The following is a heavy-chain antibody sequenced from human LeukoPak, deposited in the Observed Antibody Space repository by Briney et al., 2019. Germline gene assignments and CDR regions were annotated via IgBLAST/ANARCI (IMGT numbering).Heavy chain of an antibody. V-gene: IGHV1-3*01. CDR2: INAGNGNT. CDR1: GYTFTSYA. Sequence: ASVKVSCKASGYTFTSYAMHWVRQAPGQRLEWMGWINAGNGNTKYSQKFQGRVTITRDTSASTAYMELSSLRSEDTAVYYCAGVRDFDWLFYFDYWGQGTLVTVSS. D-gene: IGHD3-9*01. J-gene: IGHJ4*02. CDR3: AGVRDFDWLFYFDY.